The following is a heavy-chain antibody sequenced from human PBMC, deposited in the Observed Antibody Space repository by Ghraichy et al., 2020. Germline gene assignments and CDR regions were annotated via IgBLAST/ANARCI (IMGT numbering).Heavy chain of an antibody. CDR3: AKLGNYYYYGMDV. CDR2: ISGSGGST. J-gene: IGHJ6*02. CDR1: GFTFSSYA. D-gene: IGHD7-27*01. Sequence: GESLNISCAASGFTFSSYAMSWVRQAPGKGLEWVSAISGSGGSTYYADSVKGRFTISRDNSKNTLYLQMNSLRAEDTAVYYCAKLGNYYYYGMDVWGQGTTVTVSS. V-gene: IGHV3-23*01.